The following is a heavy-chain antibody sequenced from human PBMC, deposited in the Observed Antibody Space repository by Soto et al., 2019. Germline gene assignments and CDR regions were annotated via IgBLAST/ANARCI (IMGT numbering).Heavy chain of an antibody. Sequence: PGGSLRLSCAASGFSFSSYAMTWVRQAPGKGLECVSAFSGSGGSTYYADSVKGRFTISRDNSKNTLYLQMNSLRAEDTAVYYCAKDHPTYYDYVWGSYRQGYFDYWGQGTLVTVSS. CDR2: FSGSGGST. CDR3: AKDHPTYYDYVWGSYRQGYFDY. D-gene: IGHD3-16*02. V-gene: IGHV3-23*01. CDR1: GFSFSSYA. J-gene: IGHJ4*02.